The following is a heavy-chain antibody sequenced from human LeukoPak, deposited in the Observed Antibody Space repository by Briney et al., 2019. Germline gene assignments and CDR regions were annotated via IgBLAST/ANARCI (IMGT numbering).Heavy chain of an antibody. CDR2: IWYDGSNK. D-gene: IGHD3-10*01. CDR1: GFTFSSYG. Sequence: PGGSLRLSCAASGFTFSSYGMHWVRQAPGKGLEWVAVIWYDGSNKYYADSVKGRFTISRDNSKNTLYLQMNSLRAEDTAVYYCARDRPRGYGSGSYELFDYWGQGTLVTVSS. J-gene: IGHJ4*02. CDR3: ARDRPRGYGSGSYELFDY. V-gene: IGHV3-33*01.